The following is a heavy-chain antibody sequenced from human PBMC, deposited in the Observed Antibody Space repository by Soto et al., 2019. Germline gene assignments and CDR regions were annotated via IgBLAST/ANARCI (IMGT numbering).Heavy chain of an antibody. Sequence: QVQLQQWGAGLLKPSETLSLTCAVYGGSFSGYYWSWIRQPPGKGLEWIGEINHSGTTNYNPSLKSRVTVSVDTSKNRFSLKRNSVTAADTAVVYCARVTRGDYLLTFSLRVMDGWGQGTTVTGS. D-gene: IGHD4-17*01. CDR1: GGSFSGYY. CDR3: ARVTRGDYLLTFSLRVMDG. J-gene: IGHJ6*02. V-gene: IGHV4-34*02. CDR2: INHSGTT.